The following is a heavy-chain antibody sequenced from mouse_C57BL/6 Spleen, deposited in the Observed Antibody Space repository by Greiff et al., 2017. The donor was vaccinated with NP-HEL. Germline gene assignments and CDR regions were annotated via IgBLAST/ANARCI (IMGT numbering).Heavy chain of an antibody. Sequence: QVQLQQPGAELVMPGASVKLSCKASGYTFTSYWMHWVKQRPGQGLEWIGEIDPSDSYTNYNQKFKGKSTLTVDKSSSTAYMQLSSLTSEDSAVYYCARNYYYGSSHVPFDYWGQGTTLTVSS. CDR3: ARNYYYGSSHVPFDY. CDR1: GYTFTSYW. V-gene: IGHV1-69*01. CDR2: IDPSDSYT. D-gene: IGHD1-1*01. J-gene: IGHJ2*01.